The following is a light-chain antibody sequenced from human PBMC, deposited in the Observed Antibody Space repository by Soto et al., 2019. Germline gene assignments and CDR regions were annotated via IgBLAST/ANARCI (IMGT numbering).Light chain of an antibody. CDR1: SADIGAFNY. J-gene: IGLJ2*01. V-gene: IGLV2-14*03. CDR2: DVS. CDR3: SSYSTSSALV. Sequence: QSALTQPASVSGSPGQSITISCAGTSADIGAFNYVSWYQHHPGKAPKLLIYDVSDRPAGVSTRFSASKSANTASLTISGLQVDADADYYCSSYSTSSALVFGGGTKLTVL.